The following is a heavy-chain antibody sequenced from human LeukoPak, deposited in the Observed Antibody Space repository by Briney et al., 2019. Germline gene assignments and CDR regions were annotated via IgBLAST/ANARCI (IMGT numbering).Heavy chain of an antibody. CDR1: GGTFSSYA. CDR3: ARDPSSIAARPYWYFDL. J-gene: IGHJ2*01. CDR2: MNPNSGNT. V-gene: IGHV1-8*02. Sequence: ASVKVSCKASGGTFSSYAISWVRQATGQGLEWMGWMNPNSGNTGYAQKFQGRVTMTRNTSISTAYMELSSLRSEDTAVYYCARDPSSIAARPYWYFDLWGRGTLVTVSS. D-gene: IGHD6-6*01.